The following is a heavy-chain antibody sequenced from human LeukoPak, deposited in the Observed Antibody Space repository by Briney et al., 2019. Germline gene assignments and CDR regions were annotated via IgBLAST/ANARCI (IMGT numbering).Heavy chain of an antibody. CDR1: GYTFTGYY. J-gene: IGHJ6*02. CDR2: INPNSGGT. V-gene: IGHV1-2*04. CDR3: ATWRVTTDAMDV. Sequence: GASVKFSCKASGYTFTGYYMHWVRQAPGQGLEWMGWINPNSGGTNYAQKFQGWVTMTRDTSISTAYMELSRLRSDDTAVYYCATWRVTTDAMDVWGQGTTVTVSS. D-gene: IGHD4-17*01.